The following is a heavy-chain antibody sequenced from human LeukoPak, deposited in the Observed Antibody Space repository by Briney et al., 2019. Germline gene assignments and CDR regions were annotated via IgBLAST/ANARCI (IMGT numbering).Heavy chain of an antibody. V-gene: IGHV3-30*04. J-gene: IGHJ4*02. Sequence: GRSLRLSCAASGFTFSSYAMHWVRQAPGKGLEWVAVISYDGSNKYYADSVKGRFTISRDNSKNTLYLQMNSLRAEDTAVYYCAKGPRLIWFGGPSHFDYWGQGTLVTVSS. CDR3: AKGPRLIWFGGPSHFDY. CDR1: GFTFSSYA. CDR2: ISYDGSNK. D-gene: IGHD3-10*01.